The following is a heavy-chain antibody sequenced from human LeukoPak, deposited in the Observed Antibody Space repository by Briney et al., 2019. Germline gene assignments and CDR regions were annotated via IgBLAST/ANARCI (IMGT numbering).Heavy chain of an antibody. CDR3: ARGKGIYCGGDCSALDY. CDR2: ISTDGSNT. Sequence: GGSLRLSCAVSGFTFSSYAMHWVGQAPGKGLEYVSGISTDGSNTYHANSVTDRFTISRDNSTNTLYLQMGSLTAEDMAVYYCARGKGIYCGGDCSALDYWGQGTLVTVSS. D-gene: IGHD2-21*02. V-gene: IGHV3-64*01. CDR1: GFTFSSYA. J-gene: IGHJ4*02.